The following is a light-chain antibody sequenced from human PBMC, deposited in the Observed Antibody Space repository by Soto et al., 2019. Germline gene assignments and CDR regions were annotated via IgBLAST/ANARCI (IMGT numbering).Light chain of an antibody. CDR1: QSVSSIY. CDR3: QQFDSSVT. CDR2: GAS. Sequence: EIVLTQSPDTLSLSPGERATLSCRASQSVSSIYLAWYQQKPGQAPRLLIYGASSRATGIPDRFSGSGSGTDFTLTISRLEPEDFAVYYCQQFDSSVTFGQGTKVEIK. J-gene: IGKJ1*01. V-gene: IGKV3-20*01.